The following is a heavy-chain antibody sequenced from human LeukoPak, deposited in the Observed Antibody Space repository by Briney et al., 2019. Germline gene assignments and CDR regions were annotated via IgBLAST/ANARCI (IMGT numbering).Heavy chain of an antibody. V-gene: IGHV3-30*04. CDR2: ISYDGSNK. J-gene: IGHJ4*02. D-gene: IGHD2-2*02. CDR3: AKEYTFHYSRIDY. Sequence: GGSLRLSCAASGFTFSSYAMHWVRQAPGKGLEWVAVISYDGSNKYYADSVKGRFTISRDNSKNTLYLQMNSLRAEDTAVYYCAKEYTFHYSRIDYWGQGTLVTVSS. CDR1: GFTFSSYA.